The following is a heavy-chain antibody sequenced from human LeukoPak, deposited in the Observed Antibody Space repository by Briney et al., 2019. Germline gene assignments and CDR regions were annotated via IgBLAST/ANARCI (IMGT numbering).Heavy chain of an antibody. J-gene: IGHJ4*02. CDR1: GFTFSIYG. D-gene: IGHD1-26*01. CDR3: ARASGSYDY. CDR2: IWNDGSIR. V-gene: IGHV3-33*01. Sequence: GRSLRLSCAASGFTFSIYGLHGVRQAPGKGLEGVAVIWNDGSIRYYADSVKGRFTISRDNSKNTLYLQMNNLTAEDTAVYYCARASGSYDYWGQGTLVSVSS.